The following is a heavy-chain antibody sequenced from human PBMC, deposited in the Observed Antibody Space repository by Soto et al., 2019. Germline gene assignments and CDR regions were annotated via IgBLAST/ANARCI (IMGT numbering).Heavy chain of an antibody. CDR3: GRLPSSGDPFHX. J-gene: IGHJ4*01. Sequence: LFLTCAVSSYSISSGNWWGWIRQPPGKGLEWLAYMSYSGTTYFNPSLKSRVTMSVDTSKNPFSLRLSSVTAVDTAVYFCGRLPSSGDPFHXWGQGILVTVSX. CDR1: SYSISSGNW. CDR2: MSYSGTT. V-gene: IGHV4-28*01. D-gene: IGHD3-10*01.